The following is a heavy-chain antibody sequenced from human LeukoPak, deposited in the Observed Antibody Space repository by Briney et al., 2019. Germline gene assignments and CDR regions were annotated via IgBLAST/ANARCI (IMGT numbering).Heavy chain of an antibody. D-gene: IGHD3-10*01. CDR1: GGSFSGYY. CDR3: ARGRLTVTMVRGVFDY. CDR2: INHSGST. J-gene: IGHJ4*02. Sequence: PSETLSLTCAVYGGSFSGYYWSWIRQPPGKGLEWIGEINHSGSTNYNPSLKSRVTISVDASKNQLSLKLSSVTAADTAVYYCARGRLTVTMVRGVFDYWGQGTLVTVSS. V-gene: IGHV4-34*01.